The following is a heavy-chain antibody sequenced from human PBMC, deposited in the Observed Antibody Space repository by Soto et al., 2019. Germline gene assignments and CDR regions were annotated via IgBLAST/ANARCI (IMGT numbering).Heavy chain of an antibody. CDR1: GGSISSGDYY. Sequence: LSLTCTVSGGSISSGDYYWSWIRQPPGKGLEWIGYIYNSGSTYYNPSLKSRITISVDTSNNQFSLKLSSVTAADTAVYFCARGGYYYDISGPIDYWGQGTLVTVSS. J-gene: IGHJ4*02. D-gene: IGHD3-22*01. CDR3: ARGGYYYDISGPIDY. V-gene: IGHV4-30-4*01. CDR2: IYNSGST.